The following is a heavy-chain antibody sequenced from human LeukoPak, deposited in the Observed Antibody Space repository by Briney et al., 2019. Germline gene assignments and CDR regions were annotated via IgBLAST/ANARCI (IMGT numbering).Heavy chain of an antibody. CDR2: IRQDGSER. Sequence: GGSLRLCCAASGFIFSNYWMTWVRQAPGKGLEWVAHIRQDGSERHYVDSVKDRFTISRDNAKNSLALQMDSLRAEDTAVYYCARDWGSTGYDLYDSWGQGTLVTVSS. D-gene: IGHD5-12*01. V-gene: IGHV3-7*01. J-gene: IGHJ4*02. CDR1: GFIFSNYW. CDR3: ARDWGSTGYDLYDS.